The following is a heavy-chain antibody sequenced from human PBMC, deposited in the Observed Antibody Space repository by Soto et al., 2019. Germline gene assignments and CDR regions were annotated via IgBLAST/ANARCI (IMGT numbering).Heavy chain of an antibody. Sequence: QVQLQESGPGLVKPSETLSLTCTVSGASISSSYWSWIGQSPGKGLEWIGYVYYSGSTNYNPSLKSRVTISVDTSKNQFSLKLSSVTAADTAVYYCPRGYYDSRGQSNTFDIWGQGTMVTVSS. V-gene: IGHV4-59*01. D-gene: IGHD3-22*01. CDR1: GASISSSY. CDR2: VYYSGST. CDR3: PRGYYDSRGQSNTFDI. J-gene: IGHJ3*02.